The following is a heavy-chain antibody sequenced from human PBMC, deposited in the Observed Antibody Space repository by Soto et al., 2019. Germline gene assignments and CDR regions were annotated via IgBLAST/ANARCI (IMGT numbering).Heavy chain of an antibody. CDR3: ARGGSLYWYFDL. CDR1: GYTFTSYA. V-gene: IGHV1-3*01. D-gene: IGHD1-26*01. J-gene: IGHJ2*01. Sequence: QVQLVQSGAEVKKPGASVKVSCKASGYTFTSYAMHWVRQAPGQGLEWMGWINAGNGNTKYSQKFQGRVTITRDTSASTAYRELSSLRSEDTAVYYCARGGSLYWYFDLWGRGTRVTVS. CDR2: INAGNGNT.